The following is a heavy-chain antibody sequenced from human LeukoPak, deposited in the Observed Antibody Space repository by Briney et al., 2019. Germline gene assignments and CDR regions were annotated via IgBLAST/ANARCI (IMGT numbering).Heavy chain of an antibody. J-gene: IGHJ6*02. D-gene: IGHD2/OR15-2a*01. V-gene: IGHV3-64*01. CDR3: ARGRIIRGTSSSYYGMDV. CDR1: GFTFSSYV. CDR2: ISSNGGTT. Sequence: GGSLRLSCAASGFTFSSYVMHWVRQAPGKGLEYVSGISSNGGTTYYANSVEGRFTISRDNSKNTLSLQMGSLRVEDMAVYYCARGRIIRGTSSSYYGMDVWGQGSTVTVSS.